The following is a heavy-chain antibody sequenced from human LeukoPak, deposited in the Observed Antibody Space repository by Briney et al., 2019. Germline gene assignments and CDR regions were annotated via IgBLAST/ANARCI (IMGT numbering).Heavy chain of an antibody. D-gene: IGHD6-19*01. CDR2: IYYSGST. V-gene: IGHV4-61*01. J-gene: IGHJ4*02. CDR3: VTCGSGALRTFDY. Sequence: SETLSLTCTVSGGSVSSGSYYWSWIRQPPGKGLESIGYIYYSGSTNYNPSLKSRVTISVDTSKNQSSLKLSSVTAADTAVYYCVTCGSGALRTFDYWGQGTLVTASS. CDR1: GGSVSSGSYY.